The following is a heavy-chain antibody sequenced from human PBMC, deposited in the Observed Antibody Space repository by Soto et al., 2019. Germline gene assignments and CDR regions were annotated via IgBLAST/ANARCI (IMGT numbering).Heavy chain of an antibody. D-gene: IGHD2-15*01. Sequence: HGESLKISCKGSGYSLTSYWIGWVRQMPGKGLEWMGIIYRGDSDTRYSPSFQGQVTISVDKSISTAYLQWSSLKASDTAMYYCASGVVVAATPYYYYYGMDVWGQGTTVTVSS. V-gene: IGHV5-51*01. J-gene: IGHJ6*02. CDR1: GYSLTSYW. CDR3: ASGVVVAATPYYYYYGMDV. CDR2: IYRGDSDT.